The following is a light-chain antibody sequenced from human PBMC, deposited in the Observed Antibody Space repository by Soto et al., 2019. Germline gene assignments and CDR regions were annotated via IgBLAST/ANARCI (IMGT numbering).Light chain of an antibody. CDR3: QSYDSSLSYWV. J-gene: IGLJ3*02. V-gene: IGLV1-40*01. Sequence: QSVLTQPPSVSGAPGQRVTISCTGSSSNIGAGYDVHWYQQLPGTAPKLLVSGNTNRPSGVPDRFSGSKSGTSASLAITGLQAEDEADHYCQSYDSSLSYWVFGGGTKLTVL. CDR1: SSNIGAGYD. CDR2: GNT.